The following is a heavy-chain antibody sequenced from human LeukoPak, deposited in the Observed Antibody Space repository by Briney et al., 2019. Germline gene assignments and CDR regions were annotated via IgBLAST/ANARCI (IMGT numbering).Heavy chain of an antibody. J-gene: IGHJ3*02. CDR3: ARIVPSSGRVAFDI. Sequence: GGSLRLSCAASGFTFSSYSMNWVRQAPGKGLEWDSSISSSSSYIYYADSVKGRFTISRDNAKNSLYLQMNSLRAEDTAVYYCARIVPSSGRVAFDIWGQGTMVTVSS. CDR1: GFTFSSYS. V-gene: IGHV3-21*01. CDR2: ISSSSSYI. D-gene: IGHD1-26*01.